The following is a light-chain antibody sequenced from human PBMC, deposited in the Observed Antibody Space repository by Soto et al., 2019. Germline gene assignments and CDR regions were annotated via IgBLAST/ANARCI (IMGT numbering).Light chain of an antibody. CDR3: SSYAGSSNV. J-gene: IGLJ1*01. CDR1: SSDVGGYNY. Sequence: QSALTHPPSASWSPGHSVAISCTGTSSDVGGYNYVSWYQQHPGKAPKLMIYEVNKRPSGVPDRFSGSKSGNTASLTVSGLQAEDEADYYCSSYAGSSNVFGTGTNVTVL. V-gene: IGLV2-8*01. CDR2: EVN.